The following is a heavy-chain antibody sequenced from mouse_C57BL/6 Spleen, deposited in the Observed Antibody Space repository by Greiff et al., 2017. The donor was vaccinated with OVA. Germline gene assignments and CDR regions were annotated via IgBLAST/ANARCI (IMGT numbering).Heavy chain of an antibody. CDR2: INPENGDT. CDR1: GFNIKDDY. V-gene: IGHV14-4*01. CDR3: TTDDAGAWFAY. Sequence: VQLQQSGAELVRPGASVKLSCTASGFNIKDDYMHWVKQRPEQGLEWIGWINPENGDTEYASKFQGKATITADTSSNTADLRLSSLTATDTAVYYCTTDDAGAWFAYWGQGTLVTVSA. J-gene: IGHJ3*01. D-gene: IGHD2-12*01.